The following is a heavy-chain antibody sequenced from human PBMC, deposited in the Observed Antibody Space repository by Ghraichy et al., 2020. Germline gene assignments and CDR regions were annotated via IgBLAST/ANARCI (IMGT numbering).Heavy chain of an antibody. CDR3: ARDYAGATPFDY. V-gene: IGHV3-48*02. D-gene: IGHD1-26*01. CDR2: ISSSSGDI. J-gene: IGHJ4*02. Sequence: GALRLSCAATGFTFSSYSMNWVRQGPGQGLEWISYISSSSGDIYYADSVKGRFTISRDNAKKSLYLQMNSLRDEDTALYYCARDYAGATPFDYWGLGTQVTVSS. CDR1: GFTFSSYS.